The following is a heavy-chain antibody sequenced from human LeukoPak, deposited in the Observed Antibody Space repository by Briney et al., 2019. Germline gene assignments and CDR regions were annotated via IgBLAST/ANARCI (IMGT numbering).Heavy chain of an antibody. Sequence: PSETLSLTCAVSGGSISSSNWWSWVRQPPGKGLEWIGEIYHSGSTNYNPSLKSRVTISVDKSKNQFSLKLGSVTAADTAVYYCASLSRWLEYYFDYWGQGTLVTVSS. V-gene: IGHV4-4*02. CDR3: ASLSRWLEYYFDY. D-gene: IGHD6-19*01. CDR2: IYHSGST. J-gene: IGHJ4*02. CDR1: GGSISSSNW.